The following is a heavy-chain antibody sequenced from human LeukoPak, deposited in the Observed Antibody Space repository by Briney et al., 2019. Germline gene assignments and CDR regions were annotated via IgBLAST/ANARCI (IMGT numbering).Heavy chain of an antibody. D-gene: IGHD6-25*01. CDR3: AKFFAPSGGASGWPCTMDY. Sequence: GGSLRLSCVAWGLPYSRHAMTWAPHTPGQGLEWVAAFNGKDRTTYYAVSAKDRLAISRDNSKNTLYLQMNSLRADDTAVFYCAKFFAPSGGASGWPCTMDYWGQGVLVTVSS. J-gene: IGHJ4*02. CDR2: FNGKDRTT. V-gene: IGHV3-23*01. CDR1: GLPYSRHA.